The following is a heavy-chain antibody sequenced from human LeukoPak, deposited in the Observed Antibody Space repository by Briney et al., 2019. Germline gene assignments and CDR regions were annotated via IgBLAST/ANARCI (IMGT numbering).Heavy chain of an antibody. CDR3: ASEGTDAFDN. CDR2: IRYDGSNK. Sequence: QPGGSLRLSCAASGFTFSSYGMHWVRQAPGKGLEWVAFIRYDGSNKYYADSVKGRFTISRDNSKNTLYLQMNSLRAEDTAVYYCASEGTDAFDNWGQGTMVTVSS. CDR1: GFTFSSYG. D-gene: IGHD1-1*01. V-gene: IGHV3-30*02. J-gene: IGHJ3*02.